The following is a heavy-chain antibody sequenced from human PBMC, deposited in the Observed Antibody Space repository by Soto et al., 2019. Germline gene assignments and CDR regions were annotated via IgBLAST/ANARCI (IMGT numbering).Heavy chain of an antibody. V-gene: IGHV3-11*06. CDR3: ARVDTSMDEFDY. D-gene: IGHD5-18*01. J-gene: IGHJ4*02. CDR2: ISTSGTYT. CDR1: GFSFSDYY. Sequence: QVQLEESGGGLVRPGGSLRLSCAASGFSFSDYYMNWVSQAPGKGLEWLSYISTSGTYTNYADSVKGRFTISRDNARNPLYLRMNSLRVEDPAVYYCARVDTSMDEFDYWGQGTMVTVSS.